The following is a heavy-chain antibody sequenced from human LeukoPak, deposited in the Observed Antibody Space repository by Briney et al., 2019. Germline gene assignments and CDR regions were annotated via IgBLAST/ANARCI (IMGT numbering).Heavy chain of an antibody. CDR1: GGSFSGYY. CDR3: ARGPLGSSGSYYKSYYFDY. V-gene: IGHV4-34*01. J-gene: IGHJ4*02. CDR2: INHSGST. Sequence: SETLSLTCADYGGSFSGYYWSWIRQPPGKGLEWIGEINHSGSTNYNPSLKSRVTISVDTSKNQFSLKLSSVTAADTAVYYCARGPLGSSGSYYKSYYFDYWGQGTLVTVSS. D-gene: IGHD3-10*01.